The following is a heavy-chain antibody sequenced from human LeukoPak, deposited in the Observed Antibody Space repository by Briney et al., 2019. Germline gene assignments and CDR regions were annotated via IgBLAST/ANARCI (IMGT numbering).Heavy chain of an antibody. CDR3: ARDKTGVNYYYGMDV. D-gene: IGHD2-8*02. CDR1: GFTFSSYS. J-gene: IGHJ6*02. V-gene: IGHV3-33*08. Sequence: GSLRLSCAASGFTFSSYSMNWVRQAPGKGLEWVAIIWYDGSNAYYADSVKGRFTISRDNSRNTLYLQMNSLRAEDTAVYYCARDKTGVNYYYGMDVWGQGTTVTVSS. CDR2: IWYDGSNA.